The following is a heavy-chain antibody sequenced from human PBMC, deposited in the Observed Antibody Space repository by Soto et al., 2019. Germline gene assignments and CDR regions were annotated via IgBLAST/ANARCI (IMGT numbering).Heavy chain of an antibody. CDR1: GFTFSSYW. Sequence: EVQLVESGGGLVRPGGSLRLSCAASGFTFSSYWMSWVRQAPGKGLEWVANMNQAGSEKYYVDSVKGRFTISRDNAKNSLYLQMNSLRAEDTAVYYCAKDGVAVAGDWGQGTLVTVSS. D-gene: IGHD6-19*01. CDR2: MNQAGSEK. J-gene: IGHJ4*02. V-gene: IGHV3-7*01. CDR3: AKDGVAVAGD.